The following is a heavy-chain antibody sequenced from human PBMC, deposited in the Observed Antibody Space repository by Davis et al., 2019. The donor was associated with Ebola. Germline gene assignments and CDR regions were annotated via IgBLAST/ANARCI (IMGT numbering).Heavy chain of an antibody. CDR1: GFTFSSYG. Sequence: GGSLRLSCAASGFTFSSYGMHWVRQAPGKGLEWVSSISSSSNYIYYADSMKGRFTISRDNAKNSLYLQMNSLRAEDTAVYYCARRADYWGQGTLVTVSS. V-gene: IGHV3-21*01. CDR2: ISSSSNYI. CDR3: ARRADY. J-gene: IGHJ4*02.